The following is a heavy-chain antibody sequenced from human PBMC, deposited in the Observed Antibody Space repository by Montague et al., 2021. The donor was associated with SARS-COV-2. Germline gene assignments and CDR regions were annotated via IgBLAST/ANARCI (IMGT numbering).Heavy chain of an antibody. D-gene: IGHD3-9*01. V-gene: IGHV4-59*08. Sequence: SETLSLTCTVSGGSISSYYWSWIRQPPGKGLEWIGYIYYSRSTNYNPSLKSRVTISVDTSKNQFSLKLSSVTAADTAVYYCARLGLRYLDWLLLGEGYFDYWGQGTLVTVSS. J-gene: IGHJ4*02. CDR3: ARLGLRYLDWLLLGEGYFDY. CDR2: IYYSRST. CDR1: GGSISSYY.